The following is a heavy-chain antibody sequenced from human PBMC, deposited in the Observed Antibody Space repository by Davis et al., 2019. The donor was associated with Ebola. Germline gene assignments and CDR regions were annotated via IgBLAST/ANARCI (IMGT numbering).Heavy chain of an antibody. CDR3: AKDTSNIWFDV. CDR2: INAGSSRK. D-gene: IGHD1-26*01. Sequence: GESLKISCAASGFVFRNYVMSWVRQAPGKGLEWVSNINAGSSRKSYADSVKGRFTISRDNSRNTLYLQMNGLRVEDTAIYYCAKDTSNIWFDVWGQGTMVTVSS. CDR1: GFVFRNYV. V-gene: IGHV3-23*01. J-gene: IGHJ3*01.